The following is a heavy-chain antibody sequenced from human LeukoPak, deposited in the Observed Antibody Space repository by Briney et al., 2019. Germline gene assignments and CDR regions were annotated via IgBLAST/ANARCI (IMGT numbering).Heavy chain of an antibody. CDR3: ARDRPKDDAFDI. Sequence: ASVKVSCKAAGYTFVSHGISWVRQAPGQGLEWMGWISGYNDNPNYIQRLQGRVTMTTDTSTSTAYLELRSLTSDDTAVYYCARDRPKDDAFDIWGQGTLVIVSS. V-gene: IGHV1-18*01. CDR2: ISGYNDNP. CDR1: GYTFVSHG. J-gene: IGHJ3*02.